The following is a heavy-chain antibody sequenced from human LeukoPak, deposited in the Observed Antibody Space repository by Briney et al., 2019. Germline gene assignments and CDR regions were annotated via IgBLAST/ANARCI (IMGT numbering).Heavy chain of an antibody. Sequence: GASVKVSCKASGYTFTDYYIHWVRQAPGQGLELMAWINPKSGGTHYAQKFQGRVTMTRDTSINTVYMELSRLRSDDTAVYYCARATAVVVPAALYYYYGMDVWGQGTTVTVSS. V-gene: IGHV1-2*02. J-gene: IGHJ6*02. CDR1: GYTFTDYY. CDR3: ARATAVVVPAALYYYYGMDV. D-gene: IGHD2-2*01. CDR2: INPKSGGT.